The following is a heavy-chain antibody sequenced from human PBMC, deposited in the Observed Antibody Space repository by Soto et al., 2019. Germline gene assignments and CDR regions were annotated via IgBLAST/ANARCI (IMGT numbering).Heavy chain of an antibody. D-gene: IGHD3-22*01. CDR3: ARDRYYDSSGDPDY. CDR2: ISYDGSNK. J-gene: IGHJ4*02. Sequence: QSGGSLRLSCAASGFTFSSYAMHWVRQAPGKGLEWVAVISYDGSNKYYADSVKGRFTISRDNSKNTLYLQMNSPRAEDTAVYYCARDRYYDSSGDPDYWGQGTLVTVSS. CDR1: GFTFSSYA. V-gene: IGHV3-30-3*01.